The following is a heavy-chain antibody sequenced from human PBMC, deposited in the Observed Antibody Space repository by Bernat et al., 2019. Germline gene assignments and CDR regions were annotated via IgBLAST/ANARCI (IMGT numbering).Heavy chain of an antibody. CDR1: GFTFSSYS. D-gene: IGHD6-19*01. J-gene: IGHJ5*02. CDR3: AREASGYSSGWYLWWFDP. Sequence: EVQLVESGGGLVKPGGSLRLSCAASGFTFSSYSMNWVRQAPGKGLEWVSSISSSSSYIYYADSVKGRFTISRDNAKNSLYLQMNSLRAEDTAVYYCAREASGYSSGWYLWWFDPWGQGTLVTVSS. V-gene: IGHV3-21*01. CDR2: ISSSSSYI.